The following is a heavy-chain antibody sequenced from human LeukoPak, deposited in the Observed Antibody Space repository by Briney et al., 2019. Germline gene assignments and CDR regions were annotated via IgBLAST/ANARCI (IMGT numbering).Heavy chain of an antibody. CDR3: AKDIDAYSQYYFDY. Sequence: PGGSLGLSCAASGFSFTSSAMSWVRQAPGKGLEWVSTISGSAGTRHYADSVKGRFTISRDNSKNTLYLQMNSLRAEDTAVYYCAKDIDAYSQYYFDYWGQGTLVTVSS. CDR1: GFSFTSSA. J-gene: IGHJ4*02. CDR2: ISGSAGTR. D-gene: IGHD5-24*01. V-gene: IGHV3-23*01.